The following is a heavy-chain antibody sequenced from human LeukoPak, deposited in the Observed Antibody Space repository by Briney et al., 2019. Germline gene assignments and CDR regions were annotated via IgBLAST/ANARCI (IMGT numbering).Heavy chain of an antibody. CDR2: ISYDGSNK. CDR1: GFTFSSYA. J-gene: IGHJ6*02. CDR3: AREERWVPSYGMDV. D-gene: IGHD5-24*01. V-gene: IGHV3-30-3*01. Sequence: GGSLRLSCAASGFTFSSYAMHWVRQAPGKGLEWVAVISYDGSNKYYADSVKGRFTISRDNSKNTLYLQMNSLRAEDTAVYYCAREERWVPSYGMDVWGQGTTVTVSS.